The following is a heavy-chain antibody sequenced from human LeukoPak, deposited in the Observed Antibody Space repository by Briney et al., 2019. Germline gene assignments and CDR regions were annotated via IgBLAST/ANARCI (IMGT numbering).Heavy chain of an antibody. D-gene: IGHD2/OR15-2a*01. J-gene: IGHJ3*02. Sequence: PSETLSLTCTVSGASVSSGSYYWNRIRQPPGKGLEWIGYIYYSGSTNYNPSLKSRVTISLDTSKNQFSLKLSSVTAADTAVYYCARALGNSRSFYNFDIWGQGTMVTVSS. CDR3: ARALGNSRSFYNFDI. CDR1: GASVSSGSYY. CDR2: IYYSGST. V-gene: IGHV4-61*01.